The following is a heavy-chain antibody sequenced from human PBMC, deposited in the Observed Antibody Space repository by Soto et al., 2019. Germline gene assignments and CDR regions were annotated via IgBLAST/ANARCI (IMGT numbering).Heavy chain of an antibody. CDR2: ISAYNGNT. Sequence: ASVKVSCKASGYTFTSYGISWVRQAPGQGLERMGWISAYNGNTKYAQKLQGRVTMTTDTSTSTAYMELRSLRSDDTAVYYCARGLVWFGESEYFQHWGQGTLVTVSS. D-gene: IGHD3-10*01. V-gene: IGHV1-18*01. CDR3: ARGLVWFGESEYFQH. CDR1: GYTFTSYG. J-gene: IGHJ1*01.